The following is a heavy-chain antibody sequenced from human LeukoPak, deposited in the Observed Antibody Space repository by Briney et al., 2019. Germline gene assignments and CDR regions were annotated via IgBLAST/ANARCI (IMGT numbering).Heavy chain of an antibody. D-gene: IGHD3-3*01. J-gene: IGHJ5*02. CDR1: GFTFDDYA. CDR3: AKGLTIFGVAAPFDP. Sequence: GGSLRLSCAASGFTFDDYATHWVRHAPGKGLEWVSGISWNSGSIGYADSVKGRFTISRDNAKNSLYLQMNSLRAEDTALYYCAKGLTIFGVAAPFDPWGQGTLVTVSS. CDR2: ISWNSGSI. V-gene: IGHV3-9*01.